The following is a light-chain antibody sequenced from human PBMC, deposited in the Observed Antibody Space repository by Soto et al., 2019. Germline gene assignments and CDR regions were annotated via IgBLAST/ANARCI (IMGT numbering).Light chain of an antibody. J-gene: IGKJ1*01. V-gene: IGKV2-30*01. CDR1: QALVYSDGDTY. CDR2: QVS. Sequence: DVVMTQSPLSLPVTLGQPASISCRSTQALVYSDGDTYLNWFQQRPGQSPRRLIYQVSKRDSGVPDRFSGSGSGTDFTLKISRVESEDVGFYYCMQGTHWPWTCGQGTKVEIK. CDR3: MQGTHWPWT.